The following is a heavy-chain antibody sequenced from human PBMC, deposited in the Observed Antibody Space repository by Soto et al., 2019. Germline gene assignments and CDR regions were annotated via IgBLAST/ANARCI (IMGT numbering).Heavy chain of an antibody. CDR2: LSGFNGNK. D-gene: IGHD6-19*01. V-gene: IGHV1-18*01. Sequence: QDQLVKLGPGVKKLGASVTVSCKASGYSFTNYGIPWVRQAPGQGLEWMGWLSGFNGNKHYAQKLQGRVTMTTDASTSTAYMELRSLRSDDTAVYYCARDRGVAPPVAGNTHYYYYMDVWGKGTTVTVSS. CDR3: ARDRGVAPPVAGNTHYYYYMDV. J-gene: IGHJ6*03. CDR1: GYSFTNYG.